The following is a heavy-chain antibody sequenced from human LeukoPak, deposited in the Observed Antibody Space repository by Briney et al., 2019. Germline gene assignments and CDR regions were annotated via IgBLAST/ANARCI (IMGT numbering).Heavy chain of an antibody. D-gene: IGHD3-10*01. CDR2: ISSSSDTI. CDR3: AMVRGVIFDY. J-gene: IGHJ4*02. Sequence: GGSLRLSCAASGVTFSKYSMTWVRQAPGKGLEWVSNISSSSDTIYYADSVQGRFTISRDNAENSLYLQMNSLRAEDTAVYYCAMVRGVIFDYWGQGTLVTVSS. V-gene: IGHV3-48*04. CDR1: GVTFSKYS.